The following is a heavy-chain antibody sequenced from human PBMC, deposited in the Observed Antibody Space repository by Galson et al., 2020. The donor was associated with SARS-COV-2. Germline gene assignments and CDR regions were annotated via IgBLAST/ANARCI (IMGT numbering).Heavy chain of an antibody. CDR2: ISGSGGST. Sequence: TGGSLRLSCAASGFTFSSYAMSWVRQAPGKGLEWVSAISGSGGSTYYADSVKGRFTISRDNSKNTLYLQMNSLRAEDTAVYYCAKDLVTDSSSPPYYYYGMDVWGQGTTVTVSS. CDR3: AKDLVTDSSSPPYYYYGMDV. J-gene: IGHJ6*02. CDR1: GFTFSSYA. V-gene: IGHV3-23*01. D-gene: IGHD6-6*01.